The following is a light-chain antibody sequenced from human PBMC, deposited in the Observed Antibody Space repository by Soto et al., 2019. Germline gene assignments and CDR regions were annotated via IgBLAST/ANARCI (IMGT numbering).Light chain of an antibody. Sequence: EIVLTQSPGTLSLSPGERATLACRASQSVGRNYLAWFKQKLGQAPRLLIQVASSRATGIPDRFSGSGSGMDFILTISRVEPQDFAVYYCQQYASSPLTFGGGTKVEIK. CDR1: QSVGRNY. V-gene: IGKV3-20*01. CDR3: QQYASSPLT. CDR2: VAS. J-gene: IGKJ4*01.